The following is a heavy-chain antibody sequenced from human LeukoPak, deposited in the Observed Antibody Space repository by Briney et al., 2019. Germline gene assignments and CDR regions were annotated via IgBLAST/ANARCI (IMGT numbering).Heavy chain of an antibody. CDR3: AKVGYSSSWYEDLYYYYGMDV. Sequence: GASVKVSCKVSGYTLTELSMHWVRQAPGKGLEWMGGFDPEDGETIYAQKFQGRVTMTGDTSTDTAYMELSSLRSEDTAVYYCAKVGYSSSWYEDLYYYYGMDVWGQGTTVTVSS. D-gene: IGHD6-13*01. J-gene: IGHJ6*02. CDR1: GYTLTELS. V-gene: IGHV1-24*01. CDR2: FDPEDGET.